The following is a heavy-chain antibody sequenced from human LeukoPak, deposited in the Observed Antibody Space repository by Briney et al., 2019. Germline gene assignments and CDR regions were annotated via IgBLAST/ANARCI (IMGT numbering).Heavy chain of an antibody. CDR2: IGTVADT. CDR3: ARGWGGHGRSWGALDF. Sequence: GGSLRLSCAASGFNFNNYDFHWVRQVAGKRLEWVAGIGTVADTFYPDSVMGRFTISRENAKNSFYLQMNSLRAGDTAVYYCARGWGGHGRSWGALDFWGQGILVTVSS. D-gene: IGHD3-16*01. CDR1: GFNFNNYD. J-gene: IGHJ4*02. V-gene: IGHV3-13*01.